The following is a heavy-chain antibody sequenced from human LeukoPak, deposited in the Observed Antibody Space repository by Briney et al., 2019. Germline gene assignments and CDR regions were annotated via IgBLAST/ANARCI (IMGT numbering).Heavy chain of an antibody. CDR1: GFTFSNFA. J-gene: IGHJ4*02. D-gene: IGHD2-2*01. V-gene: IGHV3-23*01. CDR2: IVHSGGSA. CDR3: AKDAAALIMGYFDY. Sequence: PGGSLRLSCAASGFTFSNFAMSWVRQAPGKGLEWVSAIVHSGGSAYYADSVKGRFTISRDNSKNTLYLQMNSLRAEDTAVYYCAKDAAALIMGYFDYWGQGTLVTVSS.